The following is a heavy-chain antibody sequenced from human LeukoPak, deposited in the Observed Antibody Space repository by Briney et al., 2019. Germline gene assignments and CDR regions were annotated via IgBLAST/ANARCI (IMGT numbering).Heavy chain of an antibody. CDR1: GGSISGFY. Sequence: PSETLSLTCTVSGGSISGFYWNWIRQPPGKGLEWIGHVYYSGSTNYNPSLKSRLTISLDTSKNQFSLKLSSVTAADTAVYYCASLYSSGSGFDYWGQGTLVTVSS. CDR2: VYYSGST. V-gene: IGHV4-59*01. CDR3: ASLYSSGSGFDY. D-gene: IGHD5-18*01. J-gene: IGHJ4*02.